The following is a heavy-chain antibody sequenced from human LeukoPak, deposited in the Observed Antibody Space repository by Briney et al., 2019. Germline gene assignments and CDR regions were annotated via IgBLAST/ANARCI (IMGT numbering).Heavy chain of an antibody. V-gene: IGHV3-23*01. CDR2: ISDSGGST. CDR3: ARRAPSHDFDD. Sequence: GGSLRLSCAASGFTFSISAMSWVRQAPGKGLEWVSGISDSGGSTFYADSVKGRFTISRDNAKNSLYLQMNSLRVEDTALYYCARRAPSHDFDDWGQGTLVTVSS. J-gene: IGHJ4*02. CDR1: GFTFSISA.